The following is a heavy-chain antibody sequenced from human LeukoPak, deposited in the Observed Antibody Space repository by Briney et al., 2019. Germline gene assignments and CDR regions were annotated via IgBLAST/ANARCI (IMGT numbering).Heavy chain of an antibody. Sequence: GESLMISCKGARYSFTSSWIAWVRQMPGKGLEWMGIIYLGDSDTRYCPSFQGQVTISADKSISTAYLQWSSLKASDTAIYFCVYCSGGSSSYGMDVWGQGTTVTVSS. D-gene: IGHD2-15*01. CDR1: RYSFTSSW. CDR3: VYCSGGSSSYGMDV. CDR2: IYLGDSDT. J-gene: IGHJ6*02. V-gene: IGHV5-51*01.